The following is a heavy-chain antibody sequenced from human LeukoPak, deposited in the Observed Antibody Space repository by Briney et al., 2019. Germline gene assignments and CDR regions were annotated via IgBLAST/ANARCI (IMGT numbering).Heavy chain of an antibody. CDR3: ARDPILSSGTFDTGDY. V-gene: IGHV4-31*03. J-gene: IGHJ4*02. CDR1: GGSISSGGYY. Sequence: PSQTLSLTCTVSGGSISSGGYYWSWIRQHPGKGLEWIGYIYYSGSTYYNPSLKSRVTISVDTSKNQFSLKLSSVTAADTAVYYCARDPILSSGTFDTGDYWGQGTLVTVSS. CDR2: IYYSGST. D-gene: IGHD3-22*01.